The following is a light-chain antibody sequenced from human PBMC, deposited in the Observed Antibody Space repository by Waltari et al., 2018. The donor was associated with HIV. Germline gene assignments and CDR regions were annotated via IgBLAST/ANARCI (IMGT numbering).Light chain of an antibody. V-gene: IGKV3-15*01. J-gene: IGKJ4*01. Sequence: EIVMTQSPVTLSVSPGERATLSCRASQSVYSNLAWYQQKPGQAPRLVIYGASTRATVIPARFSGSGSGTEFTLTISSLQSEDFALYYCQQYYDWPLTFGGGTKVEIK. CDR1: QSVYSN. CDR2: GAS. CDR3: QQYYDWPLT.